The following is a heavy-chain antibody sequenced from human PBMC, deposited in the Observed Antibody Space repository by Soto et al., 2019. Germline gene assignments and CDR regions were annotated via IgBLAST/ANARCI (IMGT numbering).Heavy chain of an antibody. CDR2: ISWNSGSI. J-gene: IGHJ4*02. Sequence: PRGSLRLSCAASGFTFDDYAMHWVRQAPGKGLEWVSGISWNSGSIGYADSVKGRFTISRDNAKNSLYLQMNSLRAEDTALYYCAKGPYSRSWYNYWGQGPLVTVSS. D-gene: IGHD6-13*01. CDR1: GFTFDDYA. V-gene: IGHV3-9*01. CDR3: AKGPYSRSWYNY.